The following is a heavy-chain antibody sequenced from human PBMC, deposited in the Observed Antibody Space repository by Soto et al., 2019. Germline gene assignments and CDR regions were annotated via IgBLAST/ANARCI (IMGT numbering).Heavy chain of an antibody. CDR1: GVTFSSYG. J-gene: IGHJ4*02. V-gene: IGHV3-33*01. D-gene: IGHD6-13*01. CDR2: IWYDGSNK. Sequence: QVQLVESGGGVVQPGRSLRLSCAASGVTFSSYGMHWVRQAPGKVLEWVAVIWYDGSNKYYADSVKGRFTISRDNSKNTLYLQMNNLRAEDTAVYYCARAATAAAPYYCDYWGQGTLVTVSS. CDR3: ARAATAAAPYYCDY.